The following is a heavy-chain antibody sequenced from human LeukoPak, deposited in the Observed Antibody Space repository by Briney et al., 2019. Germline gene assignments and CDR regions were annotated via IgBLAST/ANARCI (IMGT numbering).Heavy chain of an antibody. D-gene: IGHD1-26*01. J-gene: IGHJ4*02. CDR2: ISWNSGSI. Sequence: GGSLRLSRAASGFTFDDYAMHWVRQAPGKGLEWVSGISWNSGSIGYADSVKGRFTISRDNAKNSLYLQMNSLRAEDTALYYCAKAIGATTSGGDYWGQGTLVTVSS. V-gene: IGHV3-9*01. CDR3: AKAIGATTSGGDY. CDR1: GFTFDDYA.